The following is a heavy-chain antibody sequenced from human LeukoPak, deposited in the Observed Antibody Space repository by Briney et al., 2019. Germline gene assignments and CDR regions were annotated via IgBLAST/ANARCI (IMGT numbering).Heavy chain of an antibody. J-gene: IGHJ4*02. CDR2: IFYSGNT. Sequence: SETLSLTCTVYGGSISSSTYYWGWIRQPPGKGLEWIGNIFYSGNTYYNPSLKSRVTISVDTSKNQFSLRLSSVTAADTAVYYCARLPVDTTMVSSFDYWGQGTLVTVSS. V-gene: IGHV4-39*01. D-gene: IGHD5-18*01. CDR1: GGSISSSTYY. CDR3: ARLPVDTTMVSSFDY.